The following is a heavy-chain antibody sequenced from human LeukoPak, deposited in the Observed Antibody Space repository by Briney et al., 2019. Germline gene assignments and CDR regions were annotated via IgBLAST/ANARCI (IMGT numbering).Heavy chain of an antibody. D-gene: IGHD1-26*01. Sequence: GASVKVSCKASGYTFTSYYMHWVRQAPGQGLEWMGIINPSGGSTSYAQKFQGRVTMTRDMSTSTVYMELSSLRSEDTAAYYCARGRIGIRIVGALEDYWGQGTLVTVSS. V-gene: IGHV1-46*01. J-gene: IGHJ4*02. CDR1: GYTFTSYY. CDR2: INPSGGST. CDR3: ARGRIGIRIVGALEDY.